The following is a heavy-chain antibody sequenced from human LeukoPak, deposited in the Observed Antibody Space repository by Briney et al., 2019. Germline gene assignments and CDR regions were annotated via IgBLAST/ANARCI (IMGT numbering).Heavy chain of an antibody. V-gene: IGHV4-31*03. CDR2: IYYSGST. Sequence: SETLSLTCTVSGGSISGGSYYWSWIRQLPGKGPEWIGYIYYSGSTYYNPSLKSRVTISVDTSKNQFSLKLDSVIAADTAVYFCARRAVTTRTFDYWGQGTLVTVSS. CDR1: GGSISGGSYY. D-gene: IGHD4-17*01. CDR3: ARRAVTTRTFDY. J-gene: IGHJ4*02.